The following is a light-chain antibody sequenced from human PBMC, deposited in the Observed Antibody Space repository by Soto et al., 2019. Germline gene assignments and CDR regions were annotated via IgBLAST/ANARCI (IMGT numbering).Light chain of an antibody. V-gene: IGLV2-14*01. CDR2: DVS. CDR3: SSYTSSRTLEVV. CDR1: SSDVGGYNY. Sequence: QSALTQPASVSGSPGQSITISCTGTSSDVGGYNYVSWYQQHPGKAPKIMIYDVSNRPSGVSNRFSGSKSGNTASLTISGLQAEDEADYYCSSYTSSRTLEVVFGGGTKVTVL. J-gene: IGLJ2*01.